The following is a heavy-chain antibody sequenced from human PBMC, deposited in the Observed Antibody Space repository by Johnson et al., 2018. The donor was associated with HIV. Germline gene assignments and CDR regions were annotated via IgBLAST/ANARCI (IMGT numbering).Heavy chain of an antibody. J-gene: IGHJ3*01. CDR1: GIAFSTNW. V-gene: IGHV3-74*01. Sequence: VQLVESGGDLVQPGGSLRLSCVGSGIAFSTNWMHWVRQAPGKGLVWVSRINSDGRSTSYADSVQGRFTISRDNAKNTLYLQMDNLGAEDTAVYYCARVQLLEDDVFNVWGQGTMVTVSS. D-gene: IGHD3-10*01. CDR2: INSDGRST. CDR3: ARVQLLEDDVFNV.